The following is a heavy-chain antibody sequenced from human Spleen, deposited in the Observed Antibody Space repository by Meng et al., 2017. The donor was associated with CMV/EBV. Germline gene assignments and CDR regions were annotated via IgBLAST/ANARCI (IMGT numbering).Heavy chain of an antibody. CDR1: GGSFSGYY. CDR3: ALTMDNWFDP. V-gene: IGHV4-34*01. D-gene: IGHD3-10*01. Sequence: SETLSLTCAVYGGSFSGYYWSWIRQPPGKGLEWIGEINHSGSTNYSPSLKSRVTISGDTSKNQFYLSLHSLTAADTAVYYCALTMDNWFDPWGQGTPVTVSS. J-gene: IGHJ5*02. CDR2: INHSGST.